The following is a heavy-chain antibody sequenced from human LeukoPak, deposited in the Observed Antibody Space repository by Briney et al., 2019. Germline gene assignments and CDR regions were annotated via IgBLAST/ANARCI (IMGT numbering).Heavy chain of an antibody. CDR3: AKDFRSAGTAAYFDY. D-gene: IGHD2-21*02. CDR2: ISGSGGST. Sequence: GGSLRLSCAASGFTFSSYAMSWVRQAPGKGLEWVSAISGSGGSTYYADSVKGRFTISRDNSKNTLYLQMNSLRAEDTAVYYCAKDFRSAGTAAYFDYWGQGTLVTVSS. CDR1: GFTFSSYA. J-gene: IGHJ4*02. V-gene: IGHV3-23*01.